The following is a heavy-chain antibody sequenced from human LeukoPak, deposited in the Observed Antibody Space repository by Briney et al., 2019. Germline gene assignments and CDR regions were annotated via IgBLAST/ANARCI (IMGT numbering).Heavy chain of an antibody. Sequence: GGSLRLSCAASGFTFSRYWMHWVRQAPGKGLVWVSRIKSDGSTNYADSVKGRFTISRDNAKNTVSLQMNSLRAEDTGVYYCARAPAEIGGYYPEYFRHWGQGTLVTASS. CDR1: GFTFSRYW. J-gene: IGHJ1*01. CDR2: IKSDGST. CDR3: ARAPAEIGGYYPEYFRH. D-gene: IGHD3-22*01. V-gene: IGHV3-74*01.